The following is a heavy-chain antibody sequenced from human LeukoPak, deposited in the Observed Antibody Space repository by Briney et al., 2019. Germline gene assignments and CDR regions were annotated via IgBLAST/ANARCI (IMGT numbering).Heavy chain of an antibody. Sequence: SQTLSLTCTVSGGSISSGSYYRSWIRQPAGKGLEWIGRIYTSGSTNCNPSLKSRVTMSVDTSKNQFSLKLSSVTAADTAVYYCARGRYSGTYSLDYWGQGTLVTVSS. V-gene: IGHV4-61*02. CDR2: IYTSGST. CDR3: ARGRYSGTYSLDY. J-gene: IGHJ4*02. D-gene: IGHD1-26*01. CDR1: GGSISSGSYY.